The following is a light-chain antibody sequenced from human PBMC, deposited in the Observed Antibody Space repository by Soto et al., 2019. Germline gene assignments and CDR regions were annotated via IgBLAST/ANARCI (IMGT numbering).Light chain of an antibody. Sequence: QSALTQPASVSGSPGQSIAISCTGTSSDVVTYKYVSWYQQHPGKAPKLMIYEVSIRPSGVSDRFSGSKSGNTASLTISGPPPEEGAYYYGCSYAGSTTRVVFGGGTKLTVL. J-gene: IGLJ2*01. CDR3: CSYAGSTTRVV. CDR1: SSDVVTYKY. CDR2: EVS. V-gene: IGLV2-14*01.